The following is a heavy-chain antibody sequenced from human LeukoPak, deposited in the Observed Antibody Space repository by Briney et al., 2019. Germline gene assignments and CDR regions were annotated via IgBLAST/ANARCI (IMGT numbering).Heavy chain of an antibody. D-gene: IGHD6-19*01. CDR1: GFTFDDYA. J-gene: IGHJ4*02. Sequence: PGRSLRLSCAASGFTFDDYAMHWVRQAPGKGLEWVSGISWNSGSIGYADSVKGRFTISRDNAKNSLYLQMNSLRAEDTAVYYCANGRGWVPFDYWGQGTLVTVSS. V-gene: IGHV3-9*01. CDR3: ANGRGWVPFDY. CDR2: ISWNSGSI.